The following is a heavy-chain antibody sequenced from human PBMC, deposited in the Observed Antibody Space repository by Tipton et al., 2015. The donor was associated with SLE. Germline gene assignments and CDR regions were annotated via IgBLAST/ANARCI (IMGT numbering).Heavy chain of an antibody. CDR1: GGSFSGYY. D-gene: IGHD3-3*01. J-gene: IGHJ5*02. CDR3: ARSVTIYLDWFDP. Sequence: LRLSCAVYGGSFSGYYWSWIRQPPGKGLEWIGEINHSGSTNYNPSLKSRVTISVDTSKNQFSLKLSSVTAADTAVYYCARSVTIYLDWFDPWGQGTLVTVSS. CDR2: INHSGST. V-gene: IGHV4-34*01.